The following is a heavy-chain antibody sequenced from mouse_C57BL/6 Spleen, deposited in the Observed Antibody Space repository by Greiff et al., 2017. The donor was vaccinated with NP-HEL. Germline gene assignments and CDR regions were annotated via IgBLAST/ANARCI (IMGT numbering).Heavy chain of an antibody. CDR2: INPGSGGT. J-gene: IGHJ2*01. Sequence: QVQLKQSGAELVRPGTSVKVSCKASGYAFTNYLIEWVKQRPGQGLEWIGVINPGSGGTNYNEKFKGKATLTADKSSSTAYMQLSSLTSEDSAVYFCARAEYDYLFDYWGQGTTLTVSS. CDR1: GYAFTNYL. V-gene: IGHV1-54*01. D-gene: IGHD2-4*01. CDR3: ARAEYDYLFDY.